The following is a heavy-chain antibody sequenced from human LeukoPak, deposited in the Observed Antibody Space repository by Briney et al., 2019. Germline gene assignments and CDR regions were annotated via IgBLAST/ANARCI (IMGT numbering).Heavy chain of an antibody. J-gene: IGHJ4*02. D-gene: IGHD3-10*01. V-gene: IGHV1-69*01. CDR3: ARSLRVRSAYFDY. CDR2: IIPIFGTA. Sequence: SVKVSCKASGGTFSSYAISWVRQAPGQGLEWMGGIIPIFGTANYAQKFQGRVTITADESTSTAYMELSSLRSEDTAVYYCARSLRVRSAYFDYWGQGTLVTVPS. CDR1: GGTFSSYA.